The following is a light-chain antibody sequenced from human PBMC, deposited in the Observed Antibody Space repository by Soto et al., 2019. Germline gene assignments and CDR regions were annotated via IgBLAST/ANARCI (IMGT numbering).Light chain of an antibody. CDR3: AAWDASLNGVI. Sequence: QSVLTQPPSASGTPGQRVTISCSGSSSNIGTYTVNWYQQVPGTAPKLLIYSNNQRPSGVPDRFSGSKSGTSASLAVSGLQSEDEADYYCAAWDASLNGVIFGGGTKLTVL. CDR1: SSNIGTYT. CDR2: SNN. J-gene: IGLJ2*01. V-gene: IGLV1-44*01.